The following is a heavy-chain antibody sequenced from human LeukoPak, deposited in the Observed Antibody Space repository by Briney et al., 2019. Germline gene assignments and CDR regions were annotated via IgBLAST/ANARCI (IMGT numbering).Heavy chain of an antibody. J-gene: IGHJ1*01. V-gene: IGHV4-59*01. CDR3: ARDMDPAAIGYFQH. CDR1: GGSISSYY. D-gene: IGHD2-2*01. Sequence: SETLSLTCTVSGGSISSYYWSWIRQPPGKGLEWIGYIYYSGSTNYNPSLKSRVTISVDTSKNQFSLKLSSVTAADTAVYYCARDMDPAAIGYFQHWGQGTLVTVSS. CDR2: IYYSGST.